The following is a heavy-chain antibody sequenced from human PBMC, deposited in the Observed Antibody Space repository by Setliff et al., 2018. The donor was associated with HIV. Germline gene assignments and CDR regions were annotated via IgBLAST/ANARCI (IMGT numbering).Heavy chain of an antibody. CDR3: AKDQRYSSGWDLDY. CDR2: ISGSGSTT. V-gene: IGHV3-23*01. Sequence: QTGGSLRLSCVASGFSFSNYAMSWVRQAPGKGLEWVSSISGSGSTTYYADSVKGRFTISRDNSKNTLYLQMNSLRAEDTAVYYCAKDQRYSSGWDLDYWGQGTLVTVSS. CDR1: GFSFSNYA. D-gene: IGHD6-19*01. J-gene: IGHJ4*02.